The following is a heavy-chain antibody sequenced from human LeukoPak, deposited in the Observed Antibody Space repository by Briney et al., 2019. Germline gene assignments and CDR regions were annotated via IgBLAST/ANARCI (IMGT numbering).Heavy chain of an antibody. V-gene: IGHV4-59*01. CDR2: IHSNGIA. J-gene: IGHJ5*01. CDR1: GGSISNYY. Sequence: PSETLSLTCTVSGGSISNYYWSWIRQPPGKGLEWIGFIHSNGIANYNRSLNSRASISRDTSRSQVSLKLSSVTAADTAVYYCASSNLGSLGQFDSWGQGTLVTVPS. CDR3: ASSNLGSLGQFDS. D-gene: IGHD3-10*01.